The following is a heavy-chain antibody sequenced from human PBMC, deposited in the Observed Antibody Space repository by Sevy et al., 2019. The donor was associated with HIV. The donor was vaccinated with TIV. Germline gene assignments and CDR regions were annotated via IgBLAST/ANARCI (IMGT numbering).Heavy chain of an antibody. Sequence: GGSLRLSCGASGFTFSSYSMNWVRQAPGKGLEWVSYISNISRTIYYADSVRGRFTISRDNAKNSLYLQMNSLRDEDTAVYYCATLFHYSSQFDCWGQGTLVTVSS. D-gene: IGHD4-4*01. CDR2: ISNISRTI. J-gene: IGHJ4*02. CDR3: ATLFHYSSQFDC. CDR1: GFTFSSYS. V-gene: IGHV3-48*02.